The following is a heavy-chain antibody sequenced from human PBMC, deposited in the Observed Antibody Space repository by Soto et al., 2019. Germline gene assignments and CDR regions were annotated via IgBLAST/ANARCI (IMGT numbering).Heavy chain of an antibody. V-gene: IGHV3-30-3*01. J-gene: IGHJ5*02. D-gene: IGHD1-26*01. CDR2: ISDDGVKK. CDR1: GFIFSSYA. Sequence: GGSLRLSCAASGFIFSSYAMHWVRQAPGRGLEWVAVISDDGVKKYYADSVKGRFTIARDNSKSTLFLQLTSLKPEDTTVYYCARDQGGSYGQYNWFAPGGQGPLVTVSS. CDR3: ARDQGGSYGQYNWFAP.